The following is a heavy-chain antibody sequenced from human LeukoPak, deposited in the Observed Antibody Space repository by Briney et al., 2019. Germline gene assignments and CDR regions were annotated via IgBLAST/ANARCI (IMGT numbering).Heavy chain of an antibody. D-gene: IGHD5-12*01. Sequence: GGSLRLSCAASGFTFSSYAMHWVRQAPGKGLEWVAVISYDGSNKYYADSVKGRFTISRDNSKNTLYLQMNSLRAEDTAVYCCARGRWLQSFFDYWGQGTLVTVSS. CDR2: ISYDGSNK. CDR1: GFTFSSYA. J-gene: IGHJ4*02. V-gene: IGHV3-30-3*01. CDR3: ARGRWLQSFFDY.